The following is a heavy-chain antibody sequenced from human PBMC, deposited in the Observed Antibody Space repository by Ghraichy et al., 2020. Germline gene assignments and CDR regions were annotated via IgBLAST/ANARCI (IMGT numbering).Heavy chain of an antibody. CDR3: AHSIFPFSPFDY. V-gene: IGHV2-5*02. CDR2: IYWDDDK. D-gene: IGHD3-9*01. J-gene: IGHJ4*01. Sequence: SGPTLVKPTLGIALVCTSVTSSLITCGLGLGKNHQPPGKALEWLALIYWDDDKRYSPSLKSRLTITKDTSKNQVVLTMTNMDPVDTATYYCAHSIFPFSPFDYWGHVNLVTVSS. CDR1: TSSLITCGLG.